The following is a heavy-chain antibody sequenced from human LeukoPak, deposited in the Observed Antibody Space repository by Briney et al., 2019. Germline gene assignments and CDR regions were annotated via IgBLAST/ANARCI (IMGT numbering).Heavy chain of an antibody. V-gene: IGHV5-51*01. CDR3: ARRAQNCTNGVCYSYYFDY. Sequence: GESLKISCKGSGYSFTSYWIGWVRQMPGKGREWMGIIYPGDSDARYSPSFQGQVTISADKSISTAYLQWSSLKASDTAMYYCARRAQNCTNGVCYSYYFDYWGQGTLVTVSS. D-gene: IGHD2-8*01. CDR2: IYPGDSDA. CDR1: GYSFTSYW. J-gene: IGHJ4*02.